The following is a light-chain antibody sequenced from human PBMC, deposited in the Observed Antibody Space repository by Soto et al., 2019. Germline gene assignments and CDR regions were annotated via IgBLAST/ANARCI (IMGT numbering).Light chain of an antibody. CDR2: SAS. Sequence: PGERATLSCRASRSISSTVAWYQQKPGQAPRLLIHSASTRATGIPARFSGAGSGTDFTLAIGSLQSEDFAVYYCQQYDDWPTTFGQGTKVEIK. CDR3: QQYDDWPTT. CDR1: RSISST. V-gene: IGKV3-15*01. J-gene: IGKJ1*01.